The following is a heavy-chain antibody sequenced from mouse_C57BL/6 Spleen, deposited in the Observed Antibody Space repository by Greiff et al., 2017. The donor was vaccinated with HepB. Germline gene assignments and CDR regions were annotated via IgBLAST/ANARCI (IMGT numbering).Heavy chain of an antibody. Sequence: VQLQQSGAELVRPGASVTLSCKASGYTFTDYEMHWVKQTPVHGLEWIGAIDPETGGTAYNQKFKGKAILTADKSSSTAYMELRSLTSEDSAVYYCTRGEYYSNAMDYWGQGTSVTVSS. CDR3: TRGEYYSNAMDY. D-gene: IGHD2-5*01. CDR1: GYTFTDYE. V-gene: IGHV1-15*01. CDR2: IDPETGGT. J-gene: IGHJ4*01.